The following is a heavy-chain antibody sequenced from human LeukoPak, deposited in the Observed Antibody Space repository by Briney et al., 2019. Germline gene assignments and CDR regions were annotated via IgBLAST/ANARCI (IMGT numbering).Heavy chain of an antibody. V-gene: IGHV4-38-2*02. CDR2: IYHSGST. J-gene: IGHJ4*02. CDR3: ARHRSGWLQSSFDY. Sequence: SETLSLTCTVSGYSISNDYYWGWIRQPPGKRLEWIGNIYHSGSTYYNPSLKSRVTISVDTSKNQFSLKLSSVTAADTAVYYCARHRSGWLQSSFDYWGQGTLVTVSS. CDR1: GYSISNDYY. D-gene: IGHD5-24*01.